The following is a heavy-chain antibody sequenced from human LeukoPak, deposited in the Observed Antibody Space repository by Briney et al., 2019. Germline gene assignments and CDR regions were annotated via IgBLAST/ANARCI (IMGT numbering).Heavy chain of an antibody. CDR3: AREGWDQRDTAAFDH. D-gene: IGHD6-19*01. V-gene: IGHV1-2*02. Sequence: ASVKVSCKASGYTFTGHYMHWARQAPGQGLEWMGWINPNSGDRNSAQKFQGRVTMTRDTSISTVYMELSRLGPDDTAVYYCAREGWDQRDTAAFDHWGQGTLVTVSS. CDR1: GYTFTGHY. CDR2: INPNSGDR. J-gene: IGHJ4*02.